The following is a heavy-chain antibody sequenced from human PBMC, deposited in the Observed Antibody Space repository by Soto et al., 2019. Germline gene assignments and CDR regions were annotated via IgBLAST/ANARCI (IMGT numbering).Heavy chain of an antibody. V-gene: IGHV3-74*01. Sequence: EVQLVESGGGLVQPGGSLRLSCAASGFTFSSYWMYWVRQAPGKGLEWVSHMNNDGSYTIYAESVKGRFTFSRDNDKNTMYLKMNSLRAEDTAVYYCVRGGYMHACDIWGQGTMVTVSS. CDR2: MNNDGSYT. CDR3: VRGGYMHACDI. CDR1: GFTFSSYW. D-gene: IGHD6-13*01. J-gene: IGHJ3*02.